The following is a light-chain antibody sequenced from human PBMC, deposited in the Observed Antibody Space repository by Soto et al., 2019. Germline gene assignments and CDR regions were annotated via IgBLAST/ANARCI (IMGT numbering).Light chain of an antibody. Sequence: QSVLTQPPSASGTPGQRVTISCSGSSSNIGSNYVYWYQQVPGTAPKLLIYRDTRRPSGVPDRFSGSKSGTSASLAISGLRSEDEADYYCAAWDDSLSGVFGGGTKVTVL. V-gene: IGLV1-47*01. J-gene: IGLJ3*02. CDR2: RDT. CDR1: SSNIGSNY. CDR3: AAWDDSLSGV.